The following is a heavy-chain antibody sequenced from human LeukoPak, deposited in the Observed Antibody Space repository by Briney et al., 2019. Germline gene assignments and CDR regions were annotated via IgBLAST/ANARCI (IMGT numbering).Heavy chain of an antibody. CDR1: GYTFSSYW. J-gene: IGHJ6*03. CDR3: ARLAYCSNDVCYSNYYYSMDV. Sequence: GESLKISCKGSGYTFSSYWIGWVRQIPGKGLEWMGIIYPDDSDTRYSASFQGQVTISADKSISTAYLQWSSLKASDTAMYYCARLAYCSNDVCYSNYYYSMDVWGKGTTVTVSS. CDR2: IYPDDSDT. V-gene: IGHV5-51*01. D-gene: IGHD2-8*01.